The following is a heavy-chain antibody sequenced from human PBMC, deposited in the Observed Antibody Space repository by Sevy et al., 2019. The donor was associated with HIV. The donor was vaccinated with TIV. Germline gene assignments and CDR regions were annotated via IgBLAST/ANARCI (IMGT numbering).Heavy chain of an antibody. CDR2: ISYDGSNK. D-gene: IGHD3-22*01. CDR1: GFTFSSYG. V-gene: IGHV3-30*18. CDR3: AKDSNLYDSSGYLDFDY. J-gene: IGHJ4*02. Sequence: GGSLRLSCAASGFTFSSYGMHWVRQAPGKGLEWVAVISYDGSNKYYADSVKGRFTISRDNSKNTLLLQMNSLRAEDTAVYYCAKDSNLYDSSGYLDFDYWGQGTLVTVSS.